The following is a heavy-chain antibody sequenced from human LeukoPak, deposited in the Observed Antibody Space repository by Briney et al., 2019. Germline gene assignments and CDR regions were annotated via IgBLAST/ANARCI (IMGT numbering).Heavy chain of an antibody. CDR3: ARDGDCSGGSCYYYYGMDV. CDR2: ISAYNGNT. Sequence: ASVKVSCKASGYTFTSYGISWVRQAPGQGLKWMGWISAYNGNTNYAQKLQGRVTMTTDTSTSTAYMELRSLRSDDTAVYYCARDGDCSGGSCYYYYGMDVWGQGTTVTVSS. V-gene: IGHV1-18*01. D-gene: IGHD2-15*01. CDR1: GYTFTSYG. J-gene: IGHJ6*02.